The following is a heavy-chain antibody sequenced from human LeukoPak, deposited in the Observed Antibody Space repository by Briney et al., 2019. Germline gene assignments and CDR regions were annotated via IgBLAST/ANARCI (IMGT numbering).Heavy chain of an antibody. V-gene: IGHV4-39*07. Sequence: SETLSLTCTVSGGSISSSSYYWGWIRQPPGKGLEWIGSIYYSGSTYYNPSLKSRVTISVDTSKNQFSLKLSSVTAADTAVYYCARDERRYFDYWGQGTLVTVSS. J-gene: IGHJ4*02. CDR2: IYYSGST. CDR3: ARDERRYFDY. CDR1: GGSISSSSYY. D-gene: IGHD1-1*01.